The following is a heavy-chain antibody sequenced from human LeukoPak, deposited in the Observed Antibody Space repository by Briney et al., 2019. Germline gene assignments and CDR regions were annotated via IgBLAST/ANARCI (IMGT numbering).Heavy chain of an antibody. V-gene: IGHV1-18*01. D-gene: IGHD6-13*01. J-gene: IGHJ5*02. CDR2: ISAYNGNT. CDR3: AREGLDSSSPYWFDP. CDR1: GYTFTSYG. Sequence: ASVTVSCRASGYTFTSYGISWVRQAPGQGLEWMGWISAYNGNTNYAQKLQGRVTMTTDTSTSTAYMELRSLRSDDTAVYYCAREGLDSSSPYWFDPWGQGTLVTVSS.